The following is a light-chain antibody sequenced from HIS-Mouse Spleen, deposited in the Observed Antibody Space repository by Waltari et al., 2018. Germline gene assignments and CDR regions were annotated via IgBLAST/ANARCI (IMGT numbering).Light chain of an antibody. J-gene: IGKJ1*01. CDR1: QGISSY. Sequence: DIQLTQSPSFLSASVGDRVTLTCRASQGISSYLAWYQQKPGKAPKLLIYASSTLQSGVPSRFSGSGSGTEFTLTISSLQPEDFATYYCQQLNSYPPTFGKGKKGEIK. CDR3: QQLNSYPPT. V-gene: IGKV1-9*01. CDR2: ASS.